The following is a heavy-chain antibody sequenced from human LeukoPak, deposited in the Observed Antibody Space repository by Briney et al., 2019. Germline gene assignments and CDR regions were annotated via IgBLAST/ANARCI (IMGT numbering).Heavy chain of an antibody. J-gene: IGHJ4*02. V-gene: IGHV4-59*01. CDR3: ARGAGTYLDPTEKRGEIDY. D-gene: IGHD3-10*01. Sequence: SETLSLTCTVSGGSISSYYWSWIRQPPGKGLEWIGYIYYSGSTNYNPSLKRRLTISVDTSKNQFSLKLHSLTAADTAVYYCARGAGTYLDPTEKRGEIDYWGQGTLVTVSS. CDR2: IYYSGST. CDR1: GGSISSYY.